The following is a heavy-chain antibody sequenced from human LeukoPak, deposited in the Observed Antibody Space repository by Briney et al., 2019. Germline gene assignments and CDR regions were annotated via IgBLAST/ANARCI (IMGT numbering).Heavy chain of an antibody. D-gene: IGHD2-2*01. Sequence: SGGSLRLSCAASGFSFSSYGMHWVRQAPGKGLEWVAVISYDGNKGYYVDSVKGRFTISRDNSKNMLYLQMDSLRAEDTAVYHCARERATSTSTWSFDYWGQGTLVTVSS. V-gene: IGHV3-30*03. CDR1: GFSFSSYG. CDR2: ISYDGNKG. J-gene: IGHJ4*02. CDR3: ARERATSTSTWSFDY.